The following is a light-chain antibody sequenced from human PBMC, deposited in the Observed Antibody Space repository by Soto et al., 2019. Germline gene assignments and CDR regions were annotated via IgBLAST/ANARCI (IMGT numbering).Light chain of an antibody. Sequence: DIQMTQSPSSLSASVGDRVTITCRASQTIISYLNWFQQKPGKAPKLMIHSTSSLQSGFPSRFRGSGSGTEFTLTISSLQPEDVATYYCQQSYSLPLTFGGGTKVEIK. J-gene: IGKJ4*01. CDR1: QTIISY. V-gene: IGKV1-39*01. CDR2: STS. CDR3: QQSYSLPLT.